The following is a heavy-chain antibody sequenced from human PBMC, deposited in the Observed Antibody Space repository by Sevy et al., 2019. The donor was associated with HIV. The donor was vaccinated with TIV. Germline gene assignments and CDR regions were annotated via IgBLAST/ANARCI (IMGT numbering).Heavy chain of an antibody. J-gene: IGHJ4*02. CDR3: AKLRSAFGPLDD. Sequence: GGSLRLSCAASGFTFSSHGMHWVRQAPGKGLEWVAFISYDGSKKYYTDSVKGRFTISRDNSKNTGYLQMNSLGAEDTAVYSCAKLRSAFGPLDDWGQGTLVTVSS. V-gene: IGHV3-30*18. CDR2: ISYDGSKK. D-gene: IGHD3-16*01. CDR1: GFTFSSHG.